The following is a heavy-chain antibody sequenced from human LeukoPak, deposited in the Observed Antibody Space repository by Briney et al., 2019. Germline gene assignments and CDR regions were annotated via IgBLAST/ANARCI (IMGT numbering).Heavy chain of an antibody. J-gene: IGHJ4*02. V-gene: IGHV4-39*07. CDR2: IYYSGRT. CDR1: DDSIISSSHN. Sequence: SETLSLTCSVSDDSIISSSHNWGWIRQPPGKGLEWIGSIYYSGRTYYSSSLKSRVTMSVDTSKNHFSLKLSSVTAADTAVYYCARGQKYRSGYTVTELGSGYFDYWGQGTLVTVSS. D-gene: IGHD5-18*01. CDR3: ARGQKYRSGYTVTELGSGYFDY.